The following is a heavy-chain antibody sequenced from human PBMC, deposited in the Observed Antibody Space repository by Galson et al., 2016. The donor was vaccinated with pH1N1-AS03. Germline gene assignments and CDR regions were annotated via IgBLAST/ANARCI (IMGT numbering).Heavy chain of an antibody. V-gene: IGHV3-74*01. D-gene: IGHD6-13*01. CDR1: GFTFSDYW. CDR3: ARGDRHAGSWVAC. CDR2: MNRDGRYT. J-gene: IGHJ4*02. Sequence: SLRLSCAASGFTFSDYWMHWVRQVPGKGPVWVSRMNRDGRYTTYADAVRGRFPISRDNATSTLYLLLDGLTAEDAAVYYCARGDRHAGSWVACWGQGTPVTVSS.